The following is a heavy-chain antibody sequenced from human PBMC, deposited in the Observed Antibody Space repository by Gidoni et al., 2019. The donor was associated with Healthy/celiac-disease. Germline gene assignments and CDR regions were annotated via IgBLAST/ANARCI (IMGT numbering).Heavy chain of an antibody. J-gene: IGHJ5*02. Sequence: EVQLVDSGGGLVQPGGSLRLSCAASGFTFSSYSMNWVRQAPGKGLEWVSYISSSSSTIYYADSVKGRFTISRDNAKNSLYRKMNRLRDEDTAVYYCARDWRLVSPFDPWGQGTLVTVSS. CDR1: GFTFSSYS. V-gene: IGHV3-48*02. CDR2: ISSSSSTI. CDR3: ARDWRLVSPFDP. D-gene: IGHD6-25*01.